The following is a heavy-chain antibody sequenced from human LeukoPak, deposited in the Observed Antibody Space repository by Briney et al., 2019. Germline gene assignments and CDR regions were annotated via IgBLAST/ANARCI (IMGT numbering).Heavy chain of an antibody. Sequence: SETLSLTCTVSGGSISSSGCYWGGIRQPPGEGLEWIGTIYYSRSTYYNPSLNSRVTISADTSKYQFSLNLRSVTAADTAVYYSARSFPGAVFIDYCGQGTLVTVPS. D-gene: IGHD2-8*01. CDR2: IYYSRST. V-gene: IGHV4-39*01. J-gene: IGHJ4*02. CDR3: ARSFPGAVFIDY. CDR1: GGSISSSGCY.